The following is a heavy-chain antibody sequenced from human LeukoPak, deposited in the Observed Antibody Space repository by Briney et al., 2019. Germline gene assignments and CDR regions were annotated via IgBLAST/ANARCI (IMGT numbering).Heavy chain of an antibody. D-gene: IGHD3-10*01. J-gene: IGHJ4*02. CDR1: GFTFSNAW. CDR2: IKSKTDGGTT. Sequence: GGSLRLSCAASGFTFSNAWMSWVRQAPGKGLVWVGRIKSKTDGGTTDYAAPVKGRFTISRDDSKNTLYLQMNSLKTEDTAVYFCVAMLRGVGYWGQGTLVTVSS. CDR3: VAMLRGVGY. V-gene: IGHV3-15*01.